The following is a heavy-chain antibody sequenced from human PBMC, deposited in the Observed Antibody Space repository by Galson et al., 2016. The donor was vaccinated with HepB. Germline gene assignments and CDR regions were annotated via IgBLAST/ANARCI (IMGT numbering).Heavy chain of an antibody. CDR1: GFTFDDYA. CDR3: AKDTTKGWGSEDY. CDR2: ISWNSGGR. V-gene: IGHV3-9*01. Sequence: SLRLSCAASGFTFDDYAMHWVRQAPGKGLQWVSGISWNSGGRYYADSVKGRFTISRDNAKNSLYLHMNSLRVEDTAMYFCAKDTTKGWGSEDYWGQGTLVTVSS. D-gene: IGHD3-16*01. J-gene: IGHJ4*02.